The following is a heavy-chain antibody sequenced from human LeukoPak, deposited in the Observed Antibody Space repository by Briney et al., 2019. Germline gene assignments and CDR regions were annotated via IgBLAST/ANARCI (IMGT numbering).Heavy chain of an antibody. Sequence: SETLSLTCTVSGGSIYSTTFYWGWIRQPPGKGLEWIGSMYYDGSTYHNPSLKSRVTISVDTSNNQFSLKLTAVTAPDTAVYFCARRSDSGSDDGEDYFDYWGQGALVTVSS. CDR1: GGSIYSTTFY. J-gene: IGHJ4*02. D-gene: IGHD1-26*01. CDR2: MYYDGST. V-gene: IGHV4-39*01. CDR3: ARRSDSGSDDGEDYFDY.